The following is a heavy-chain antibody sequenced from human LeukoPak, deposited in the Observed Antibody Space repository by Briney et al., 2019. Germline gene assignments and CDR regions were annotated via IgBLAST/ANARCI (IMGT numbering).Heavy chain of an antibody. V-gene: IGHV4-39*02. Sequence: SETLSHICTLSGGPIHSSRYYWGWIRPPPGKALEWIGTIYYNGATQYTLSLKTRVTISVDTSKNQFSLNLHSVTATDTAVYYCAKEARILDPAGRRYGGQGTVVTVSS. CDR1: GGPIHSSRYY. CDR2: IYYNGAT. CDR3: AKEARILDPAGRRY. D-gene: IGHD6-13*01. J-gene: IGHJ4*02.